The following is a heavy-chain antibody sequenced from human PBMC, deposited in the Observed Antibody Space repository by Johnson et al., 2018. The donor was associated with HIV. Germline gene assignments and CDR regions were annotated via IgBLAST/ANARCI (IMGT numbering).Heavy chain of an antibody. V-gene: IGHV3-30*18. CDR3: AKAMGGWLLAHAFDI. D-gene: IGHD3-22*01. Sequence: VQLVESGGGVVQPGRSLRLSCAASGFTFSSYGMHWVRQAPGKGLEWVAVISYDGSNKYYADAVKGRFTISRDNSKNTLYLQMNSLRAEDTAVYYCAKAMGGWLLAHAFDIWGQGTMVTISS. CDR2: ISYDGSNK. CDR1: GFTFSSYG. J-gene: IGHJ3*02.